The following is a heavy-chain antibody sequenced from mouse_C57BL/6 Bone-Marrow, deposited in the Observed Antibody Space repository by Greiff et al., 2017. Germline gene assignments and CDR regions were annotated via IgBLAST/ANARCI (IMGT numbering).Heavy chain of an antibody. J-gene: IGHJ4*01. Sequence: EVKLVESGGGLVKPGGSLKLSCAASGFTFSDYGMHWVSQAPEKGLEWVAYISSGSSTIYYADTVKGRFTISRDNAKNTLFLQMTSLRSEDTAMYYCALRGAMDYWGQGTSVTVSS. V-gene: IGHV5-17*01. CDR1: GFTFSDYG. CDR3: ALRGAMDY. CDR2: ISSGSSTI.